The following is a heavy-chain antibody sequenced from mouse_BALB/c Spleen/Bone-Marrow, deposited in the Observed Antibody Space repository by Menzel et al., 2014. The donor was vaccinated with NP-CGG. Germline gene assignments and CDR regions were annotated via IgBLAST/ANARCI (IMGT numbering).Heavy chain of an antibody. D-gene: IGHD2-14*01. V-gene: IGHV5-6-5*01. CDR1: GFTFSSYA. Sequence: DVQLQESGGGLVKPGGSLKLSCAASGFTFSSYAMSWVRQTPEKRLEWVASISSGGSTYYPDSVKGRFTISRDNARNILYLQMSSPRSEDTAMYYCARGRDRYDDAMDYWGQGTSVTVSS. J-gene: IGHJ4*01. CDR2: ISSGGST. CDR3: ARGRDRYDDAMDY.